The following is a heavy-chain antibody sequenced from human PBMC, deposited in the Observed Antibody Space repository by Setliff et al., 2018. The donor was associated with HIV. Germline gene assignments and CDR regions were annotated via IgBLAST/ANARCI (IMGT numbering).Heavy chain of an antibody. V-gene: IGHV4-61*02. CDR2: IYTSGLT. CDR1: GGSINSGGYY. D-gene: IGHD1-1*01. J-gene: IGHJ6*03. CDR3: ARGGLEPIYYYYYMDV. Sequence: SETLSLTCTVSGGSINSGGYYWVWIRQPALKGLEWIGRIYTSGLTNYNPSLKSRVTISVDTSKNQFSLKLSSVTAADTAVYYCARGGLEPIYYYYYMDVWGKGTTVTVSS.